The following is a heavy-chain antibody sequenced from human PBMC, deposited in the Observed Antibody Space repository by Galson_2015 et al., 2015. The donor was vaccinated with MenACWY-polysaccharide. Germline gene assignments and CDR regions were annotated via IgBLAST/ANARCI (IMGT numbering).Heavy chain of an antibody. V-gene: IGHV3-30*02. D-gene: IGHD6-19*01. Sequence: SLRLSCAASGFTFSSYGMHWVRQAPGKGLEWVAFIRSDGSNKYYADSVKGRFTISRDNSKNTLYLQMNSLRAEDTAVYYCAKDRLWSSGRDAFDIWGQGTMVTVSS. CDR3: AKDRLWSSGRDAFDI. CDR2: IRSDGSNK. J-gene: IGHJ3*02. CDR1: GFTFSSYG.